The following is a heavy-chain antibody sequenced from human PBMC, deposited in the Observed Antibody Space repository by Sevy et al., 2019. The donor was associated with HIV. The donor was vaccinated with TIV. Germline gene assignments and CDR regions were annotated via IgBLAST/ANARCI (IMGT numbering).Heavy chain of an antibody. CDR2: ISSSSSYI. V-gene: IGHV3-21*01. J-gene: IGHJ6*02. D-gene: IGHD3-10*01. CDR1: GFTFSSYS. Sequence: GGSLRLSCAASGFTFSSYSMNWVRQAPGKGLEWVSSISSSSSYIYYADSVKGRFTISRDNAKNSLYLQMNSLRAEDTAVYYCARGEYYGSGSYYHYYYGMDVWGQRTTVTVSS. CDR3: ARGEYYGSGSYYHYYYGMDV.